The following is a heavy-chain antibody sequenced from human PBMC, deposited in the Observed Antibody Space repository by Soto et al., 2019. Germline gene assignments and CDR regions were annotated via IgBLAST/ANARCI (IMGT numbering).Heavy chain of an antibody. CDR2: IYYSGST. CDR1: GGSISSYY. CDR3: ARGGYDFWSGYLIY. D-gene: IGHD3-3*01. V-gene: IGHV4-59*01. Sequence: PSETLSLTCTVSGGSISSYYWSWIRQPPGKGLEWIGYIYYSGSTNYNPSLKSRVTISVDTSKNQFSLKLSSVTAADTAVYYCARGGYDFWSGYLIYWGQGTLVTVS. J-gene: IGHJ4*02.